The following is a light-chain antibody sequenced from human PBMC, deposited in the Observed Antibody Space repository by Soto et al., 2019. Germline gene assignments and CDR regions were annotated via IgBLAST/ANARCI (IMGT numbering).Light chain of an antibody. CDR3: QSYASHVV. V-gene: IGLV6-57*03. J-gene: IGLJ2*01. CDR1: SGSIASNC. CDR2: EDN. Sequence: NFMLTQPHSVSESPGKTVTVSCTRSSGSIASNCVQWYQQRPGSAPTTVIYEDNQRPSGVPDRFSGSIDSSSNSASLTISGLKTEDEADYYCQSYASHVVFGGGTQLTVL.